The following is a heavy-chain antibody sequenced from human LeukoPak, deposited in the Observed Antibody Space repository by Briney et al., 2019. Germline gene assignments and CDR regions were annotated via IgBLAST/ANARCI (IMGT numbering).Heavy chain of an antibody. CDR1: GFTFRNYW. Sequence: GGSLRLSCGASGFTFRNYWMHWVRQAPGKGLVEVSLINSDGNRTHYADSVKGRLAISRDNANNSLCLDMNTLGADETAVYYCARGRRRGRDTQAYSAMDVWGQGTTVTVSS. J-gene: IGHJ6*02. CDR2: INSDGNRT. D-gene: IGHD3-16*01. CDR3: ARGRRRGRDTQAYSAMDV. V-gene: IGHV3-74*01.